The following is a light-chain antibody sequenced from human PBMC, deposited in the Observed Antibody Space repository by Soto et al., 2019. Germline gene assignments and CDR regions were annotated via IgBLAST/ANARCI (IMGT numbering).Light chain of an antibody. CDR1: QSVSSCY. J-gene: IGKJ3*01. CDR2: GAS. V-gene: IGKV3-20*01. Sequence: EIVLTQSPGTLSLSPGERATLSCRASQSVSSCYLAWYQQKPGQAPRLLIYGASSRATGIPDRFSGSGSGTDFTLTISRLEPEDFAVYYCQQYGSSPTFGPGTKVDIK. CDR3: QQYGSSPT.